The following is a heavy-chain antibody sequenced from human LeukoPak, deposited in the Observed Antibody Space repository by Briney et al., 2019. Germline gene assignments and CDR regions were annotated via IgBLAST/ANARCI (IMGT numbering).Heavy chain of an antibody. J-gene: IGHJ6*02. V-gene: IGHV3-30*03. CDR1: GFTFSSYG. CDR2: VSFDGSNE. CDR3: AREEHDYVWGSYRYYYYYGIDV. D-gene: IGHD3-16*02. Sequence: PGGSLRLSCAASGFTFSSYGMHWVRQSPGRGLEWVSFVSFDGSNEFYADSLKGRFTISRDNSKDTLYLQMDSLRAGDTALYYCAREEHDYVWGSYRYYYYYGIDVWGQGTTVTVSS.